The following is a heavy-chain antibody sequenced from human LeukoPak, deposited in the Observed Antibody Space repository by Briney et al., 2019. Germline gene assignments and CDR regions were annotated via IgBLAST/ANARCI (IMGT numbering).Heavy chain of an antibody. CDR2: IYTSGST. Sequence: SETRSLTCTVSGGSISSYYWSWIRQPAGKGLEWIGRIYTSGSTNYNPSLKSRVTMSVDTSKNQFSLKLSSVTAADTAVYYCARDQGVAYDYVWGSYRYYWFDPWGQGTLVTVSS. CDR1: GGSISSYY. J-gene: IGHJ5*02. V-gene: IGHV4-4*07. CDR3: ARDQGVAYDYVWGSYRYYWFDP. D-gene: IGHD3-16*02.